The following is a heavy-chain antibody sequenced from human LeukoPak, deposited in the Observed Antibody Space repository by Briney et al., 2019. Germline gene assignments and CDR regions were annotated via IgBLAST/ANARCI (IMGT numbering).Heavy chain of an antibody. V-gene: IGHV3-15*01. CDR3: TTRRQDGW. J-gene: IGHJ4*02. CDR2: IKSKSDGGTI. Sequence: PGGSLRLSCVGSGFTFSDAWMSWVRQAPGKGLEWVGRIKSKSDGGTIDYAAPVKGRFTISRDNSRNTLYLQMNSLKTEDTAVYYCTTRRQDGWWGQGTLVTVS. D-gene: IGHD2-15*01. CDR1: GFTFSDAW.